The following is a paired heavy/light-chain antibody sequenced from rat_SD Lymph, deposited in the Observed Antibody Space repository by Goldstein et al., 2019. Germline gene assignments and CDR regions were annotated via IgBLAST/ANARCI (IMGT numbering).Light chain of an antibody. Sequence: DIQMTQSPSFLSASVGDRVTINCKASQNINRYLNWYQQKLGEAPKLLIYNANSLQTGIPSRFSGSGSGTDFTLTISSLQPEDVATYFCLQHNSWLTFGSGTKLEIK. V-gene: IGKV22S4*01. CDR1: QNINRY. J-gene: IGKJ4*01. CDR3: LQHNSWLT. CDR2: NAN.
Heavy chain of an antibody. V-gene: IGHV5-34*01. CDR2: ISSSSSYI. CDR1: GFTFSNYG. J-gene: IGHJ2*01. Sequence: EVQLVESGGGLVQPGRSLKLSCLASGFTFSNYGMNWIRQAPGKGLEWVASISSSSSYIYYADTVKGRFTISRDNAKNTLYLQMTSLRSEDTALYYCATPMAPDYWGQGVMVTVSS. D-gene: IGHD1-3*01. CDR3: ATPMAPDY.